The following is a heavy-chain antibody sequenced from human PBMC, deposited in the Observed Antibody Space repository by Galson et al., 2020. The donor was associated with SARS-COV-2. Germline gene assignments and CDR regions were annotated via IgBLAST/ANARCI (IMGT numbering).Heavy chain of an antibody. CDR2: INPNSGGT. J-gene: IGHJ6*02. CDR1: GYTFTGYY. Sequence: ASVKVSCKASGYTFTGYYLHWVRQAPGQGLEWMGWINPNSGGTNYAQKFQGRVTMTGGTSISTAYMELSSLRSDDTAVYFCARSCSSTTCFQTDGMDVWGQGTTVTVSS. CDR3: ARSCSSTTCFQTDGMDV. D-gene: IGHD2-2*01. V-gene: IGHV1-2*02.